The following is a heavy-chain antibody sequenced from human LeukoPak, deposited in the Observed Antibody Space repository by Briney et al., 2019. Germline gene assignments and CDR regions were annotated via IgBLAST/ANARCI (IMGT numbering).Heavy chain of an antibody. CDR1: GFTFSSYE. CDR2: ISYDGSNK. Sequence: GGSLRLSCAASGFTFSSYEMNWVRQAPGKGLEWVAVISYDGSNKYYADSVKGRFTVSRDNSKNTLYLQMNSLRAEDTAVYYCARRPYYDYVWGSSDYWGQGTLVTVSS. CDR3: ARRPYYDYVWGSSDY. V-gene: IGHV3-30*04. J-gene: IGHJ4*02. D-gene: IGHD3-16*01.